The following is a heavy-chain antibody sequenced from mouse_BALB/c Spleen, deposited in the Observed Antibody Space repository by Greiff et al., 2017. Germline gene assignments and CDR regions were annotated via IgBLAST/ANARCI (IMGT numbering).Heavy chain of an antibody. CDR2: INPSTGYT. CDR3: ARFGGLRRGGHAMDY. J-gene: IGHJ4*01. V-gene: IGHV1-7*01. D-gene: IGHD2-4*01. CDR1: GYTFTSYW. Sequence: QVQLQQSGAELAKPGASVKMSCKASGYTFTSYWMHWVKQRPGQGLEWIGYINPSTGYTEYNQKFKDKATLTADKSSSTAYMQLSSLTSEDSAVYYCARFGGLRRGGHAMDYWGQGTSVTVSS.